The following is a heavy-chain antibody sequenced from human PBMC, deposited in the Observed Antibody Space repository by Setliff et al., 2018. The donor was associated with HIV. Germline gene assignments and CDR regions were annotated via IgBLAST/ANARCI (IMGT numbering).Heavy chain of an antibody. D-gene: IGHD1-26*01. CDR1: GGSISSSSYY. Sequence: SETLSLTCSVSGGSISSSSYYWGWIRQPPGKGLEWIGSIYYSGSTYYNPSLKSRVTISVDTSKNQFSLKLSSVTAADTAIYYCARHSSYYGNHDYWGQGTLVTVSS. J-gene: IGHJ4*02. CDR2: IYYSGST. CDR3: ARHSSYYGNHDY. V-gene: IGHV4-39*01.